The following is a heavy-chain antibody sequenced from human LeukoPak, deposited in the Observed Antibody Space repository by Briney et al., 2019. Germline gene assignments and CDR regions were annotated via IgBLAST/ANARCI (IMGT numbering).Heavy chain of an antibody. D-gene: IGHD2-15*01. V-gene: IGHV4-31*03. J-gene: IGHJ4*02. CDR2: IYYSGST. Sequence: SETLSLTCTVSGGSISSGGYYWSWIRQHPGKGLERIGYIYYSGSTYYNPSLKSRVTISVDTSKTQFSLKLSSVTAADTAVYYCARERDCSGGSCYLYFDYWGQGTLVTVSS. CDR3: ARERDCSGGSCYLYFDY. CDR1: GGSISSGGYY.